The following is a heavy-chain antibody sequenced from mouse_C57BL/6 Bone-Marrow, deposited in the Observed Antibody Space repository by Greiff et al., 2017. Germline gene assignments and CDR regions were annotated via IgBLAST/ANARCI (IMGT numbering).Heavy chain of an antibody. J-gene: IGHJ2*01. CDR2: IYPGDGDT. CDR3: ARRAGY. Sequence: QVQLKESGPELVKPGASVKISCKASGYAFSSSWMNWVKQRPGKGLEWIGRIYPGDGDTNYNGTFKGKATLTADKSSSTAYMQLSSLTSEDSAVYFCARRAGYWGQGTTLTVSS. V-gene: IGHV1-82*01. CDR1: GYAFSSSW. D-gene: IGHD3-3*01.